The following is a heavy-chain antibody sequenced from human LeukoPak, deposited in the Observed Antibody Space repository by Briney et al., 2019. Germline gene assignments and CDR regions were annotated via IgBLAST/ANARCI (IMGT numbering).Heavy chain of an antibody. J-gene: IGHJ4*02. CDR3: AKNFYYFHY. CDR2: ISYDGSNK. D-gene: IGHD3-3*01. V-gene: IGHV3-30*04. CDR1: GFTFSSYA. Sequence: GGSLRLSCAASGFTFSSYAMHWVRQAPGKGLEWVAVISYDGSNKYYADSVKGRFTISRDNSKNTLYLQMNSLRAEDTAVYYCAKNFYYFHYWGQGALVTVSS.